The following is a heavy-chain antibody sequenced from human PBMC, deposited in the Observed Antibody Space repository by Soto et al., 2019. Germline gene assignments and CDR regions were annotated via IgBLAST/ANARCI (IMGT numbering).Heavy chain of an antibody. CDR3: ARGFRVEGAYGAGAFFDY. CDR2: INPSGGST. V-gene: IGHV1-46*01. CDR1: GYTFTSYY. D-gene: IGHD1-26*01. Sequence: ASVKVSCKASGYTFTSYYMHLVRQAPGQGLEWMGIINPSGGSTSYAQKFQGRVTMTRDTSTSTVYMELSSLRSEDTAVYYCARGFRVEGAYGAGAFFDYWAQGTLVTVSS. J-gene: IGHJ4*02.